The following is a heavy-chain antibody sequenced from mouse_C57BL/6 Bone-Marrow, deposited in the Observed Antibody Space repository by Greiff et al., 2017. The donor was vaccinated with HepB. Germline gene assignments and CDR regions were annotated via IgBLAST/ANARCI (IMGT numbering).Heavy chain of an antibody. CDR3: ARRCSNYAGFAY. CDR1: GYTFTSYT. J-gene: IGHJ3*01. CDR2: INPSSGYT. Sequence: VQLQQSGAELARPGASVKMSCKASGYTFTSYTMHWVKQRPGQGLEWIGYINPSSGYTKYNQKFEDKATLTADKSSSTAYMQLSSLTSEDSAVYYCARRCSNYAGFAYWGQGTLVTVSA. D-gene: IGHD2-5*01. V-gene: IGHV1-4*01.